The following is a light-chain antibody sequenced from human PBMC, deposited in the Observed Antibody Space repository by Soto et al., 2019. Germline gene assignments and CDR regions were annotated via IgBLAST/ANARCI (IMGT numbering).Light chain of an antibody. CDR3: GTWDSSLSAVV. CDR2: GNS. Sequence: QSALTQPPSVSGAPGQRVTISCTGSSSNIGAGYDVHWYQQLPGTAPKLLIYGNSNRPSGVPDRFSGSKSGTSATLGITGLQTGDEADYYCGTWDSSLSAVVFGGGTKVTVL. V-gene: IGLV1-40*01. CDR1: SSNIGAGYD. J-gene: IGLJ2*01.